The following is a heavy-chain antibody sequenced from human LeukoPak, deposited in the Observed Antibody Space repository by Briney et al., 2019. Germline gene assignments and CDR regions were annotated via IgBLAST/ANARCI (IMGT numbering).Heavy chain of an antibody. CDR2: ISSSSSYI. CDR1: GFTFRSYS. CDR3: ASGGYCSSTSCWRWVRYFDY. Sequence: GGSLRLSCAASGFTFRSYSMNWVRQAPGKGLEWVSSISSSSSYIYYADSVKGRFTISRDNAKNSLYLQMNSLRAEDTAVYYCASGGYCSSTSCWRWVRYFDYWGQGTLVTVSS. V-gene: IGHV3-21*01. J-gene: IGHJ4*02. D-gene: IGHD2-2*01.